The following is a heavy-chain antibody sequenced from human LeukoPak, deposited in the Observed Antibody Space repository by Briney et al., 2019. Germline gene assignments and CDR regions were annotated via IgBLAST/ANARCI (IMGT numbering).Heavy chain of an antibody. CDR1: GFTLSSYA. CDR3: AKASNYYDSSTIDY. D-gene: IGHD3-22*01. V-gene: IGHV3-23*01. J-gene: IGHJ4*02. Sequence: GRSLRLSCAASGFTLSSYAMSWVRQAPGKGLEWVSAISGSGGSTYYADSVKGRFTISRDNSKNTLYLQMNSLRAEDTAVYYCAKASNYYDSSTIDYWGQGTPVTVSS. CDR2: ISGSGGST.